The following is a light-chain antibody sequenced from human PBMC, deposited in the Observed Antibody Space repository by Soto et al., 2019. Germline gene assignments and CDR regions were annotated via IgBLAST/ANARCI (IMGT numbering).Light chain of an antibody. CDR1: QSVSST. V-gene: IGKV3-20*01. J-gene: IGKJ1*01. Sequence: TVLTQSPGALSLYQGERATLSCRASQSVSSTLAWYQQKPGQAPRLLIYGASTRATGIPARFSGSGSGTEFTLTIRRLEPDDFAVYYCQQYGSSPRTFGQGTKVDI. CDR2: GAS. CDR3: QQYGSSPRT.